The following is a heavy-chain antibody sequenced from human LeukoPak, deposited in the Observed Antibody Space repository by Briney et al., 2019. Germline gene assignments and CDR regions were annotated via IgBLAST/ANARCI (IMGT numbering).Heavy chain of an antibody. CDR1: GFTFSSYA. CDR3: AIPIREYSYGYRDY. V-gene: IGHV3-23*01. CDR2: ISGSGGST. J-gene: IGHJ4*02. D-gene: IGHD5-18*01. Sequence: GGSLRLSCAASGFTFSSYAMSWVRQAPGKGLEWVSAISGSGGSTYYADSVKGRFTISRDNSKNTLYVQMNSLRAEDTAVYYCAIPIREYSYGYRDYWGQGTLVTVSS.